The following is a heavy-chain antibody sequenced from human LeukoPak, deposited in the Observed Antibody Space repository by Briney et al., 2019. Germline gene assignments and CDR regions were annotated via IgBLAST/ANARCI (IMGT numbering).Heavy chain of an antibody. D-gene: IGHD2-21*01. J-gene: IGHJ6*02. CDR1: GGPLNSYY. CDR3: AREDGRWIGNCWGSYYGMDV. V-gene: IGHV4-59*01. Sequence: SDTLSLTCTVSGGPLNSYYWTWIRQPPEKALEWIGFFYSSDDINYNPPLRTLVTMSLHTSKSRLSLNLIYVTAADAAVYYCAREDGRWIGNCWGSYYGMDVWGQGTTVTVSS. CDR2: FYSSDDI.